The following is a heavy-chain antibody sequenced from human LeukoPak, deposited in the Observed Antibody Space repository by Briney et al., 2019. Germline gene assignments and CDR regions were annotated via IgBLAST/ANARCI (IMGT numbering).Heavy chain of an antibody. CDR2: IYYSGST. V-gene: IGHV4-59*01. J-gene: IGHJ6*03. Sequence: PSETLSLTCTVSGGSISSYYWSWIRQPPGKGLEWIGYIYYSGSTNYNPSLKSRVTISVDTSKNQFSLKLSSVTAADTAVYYCARVLRVGATLDYYYYYMDVWGKGTTVTVSS. CDR1: GGSISSYY. CDR3: ARVLRVGATLDYYYYYMDV. D-gene: IGHD1-26*01.